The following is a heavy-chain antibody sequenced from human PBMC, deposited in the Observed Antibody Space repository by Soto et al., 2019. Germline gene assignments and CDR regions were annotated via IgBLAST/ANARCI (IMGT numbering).Heavy chain of an antibody. V-gene: IGHV3-23*01. CDR1: GFTFSSYA. CDR3: AKTLGIAAAGQIDY. J-gene: IGHJ4*02. Sequence: VGSLRLSCAASGFTFSSYAMSWVRQAPGKGLEWVSAISGSGGSTYYADSVKGRFTISRDNSKTTLYLQMNSLRAEDTAAYYCAKTLGIAAAGQIDYWGQGTLVTVAS. CDR2: ISGSGGST. D-gene: IGHD6-13*01.